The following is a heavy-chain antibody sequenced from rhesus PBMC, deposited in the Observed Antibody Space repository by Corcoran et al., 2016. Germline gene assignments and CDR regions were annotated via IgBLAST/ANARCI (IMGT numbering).Heavy chain of an antibody. Sequence: QVPLQASGPGLVKPSATLSLTCAVSVVSLRASYSWTWIRQPPGKGLEWIGNIYCSSGRTDYNTSLKSRVTISKDTSKDQFSLKLSSVTTADTAVYYCARDGGTGSDCWGQGVLVTVSS. CDR1: VVSLRASYS. CDR3: ARDGGTGSDC. CDR2: IYCSSGRT. J-gene: IGHJ4*01. V-gene: IGHV4S7*01. D-gene: IGHD5-24*01.